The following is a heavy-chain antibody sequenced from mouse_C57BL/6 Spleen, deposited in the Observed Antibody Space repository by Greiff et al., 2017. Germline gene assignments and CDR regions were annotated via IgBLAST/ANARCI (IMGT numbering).Heavy chain of an antibody. CDR2: IRSGSLTI. J-gene: IGHJ2*01. D-gene: IGHD1-1*01. Sequence: EVMLVESGGGLVTPGGSLTLSCASSGFTFRDSGMHWVRQAPETGLAWVAYIRSGSLTIYYADTVTGRFTISRDNAKYPLFLQMTSLRSEDTAMYYCALTTVVAFDYWGQGTTLTVSS. CDR1: GFTFRDSG. V-gene: IGHV5-17*01. CDR3: ALTTVVAFDY.